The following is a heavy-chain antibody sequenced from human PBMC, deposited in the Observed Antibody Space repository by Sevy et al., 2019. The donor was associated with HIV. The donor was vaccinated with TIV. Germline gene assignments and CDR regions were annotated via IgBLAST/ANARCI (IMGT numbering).Heavy chain of an antibody. J-gene: IGHJ4*02. D-gene: IGHD5-12*01. Sequence: GGSLRLSCAASGFTFDDYSMSWVRQAPGKGLEWVSGINWNGGSTGYADSVKGRFTISRDNAKNSLYLQMNSLRAEDTALYYCARDRLATTLDYWGQGTLVTVSS. V-gene: IGHV3-20*04. CDR3: ARDRLATTLDY. CDR1: GFTFDDYS. CDR2: INWNGGST.